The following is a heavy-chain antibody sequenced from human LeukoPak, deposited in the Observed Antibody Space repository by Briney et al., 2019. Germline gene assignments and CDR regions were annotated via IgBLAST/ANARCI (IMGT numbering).Heavy chain of an antibody. D-gene: IGHD5-12*01. CDR2: ISGYNGDT. J-gene: IGHJ4*02. CDR3: ARYGGHDLEFDY. Sequence: ASVKVSCMASDYTFSSHGIGWVRQAPGQGLEWMGWISGYNGDTNYAETFQDRVTLTTDTSTSTAYMELRSLTSDDTAIYYCARYGGHDLEFDYWGQGTLVTVSS. V-gene: IGHV1-18*01. CDR1: DYTFSSHG.